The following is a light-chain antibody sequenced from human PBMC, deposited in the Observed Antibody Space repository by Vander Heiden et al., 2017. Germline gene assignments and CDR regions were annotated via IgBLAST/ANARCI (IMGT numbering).Light chain of an antibody. Sequence: DIVMTQSPASLPVSLGERDTISCQSSQTILKSLNNKKYLAWYQQKPGQPPKLLISWASTRELGVPDRFSGSGSGTDFTLTISSLQAEDVAVYYCQQYYTTPLTFGPGTKLHIK. CDR3: QQYYTTPLT. CDR1: QTILKSLNNKKY. V-gene: IGKV4-1*01. J-gene: IGKJ3*01. CDR2: WAS.